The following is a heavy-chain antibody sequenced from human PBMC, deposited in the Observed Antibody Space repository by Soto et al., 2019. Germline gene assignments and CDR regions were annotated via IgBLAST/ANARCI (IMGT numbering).Heavy chain of an antibody. D-gene: IGHD2-21*02. V-gene: IGHV1-18*01. CDR3: ARDYAIVVVTAGLDAFDV. J-gene: IGHJ3*01. Sequence: GSVKVSCKGSGYTFTRYGISWVRQAPGQGLEWMGWISAYNGNTNYAQKLQGRVAMTTDTSTSTAYMELRSLRSDDTAVYYCARDYAIVVVTAGLDAFDVWGQGTMVSVSS. CDR1: GYTFTRYG. CDR2: ISAYNGNT.